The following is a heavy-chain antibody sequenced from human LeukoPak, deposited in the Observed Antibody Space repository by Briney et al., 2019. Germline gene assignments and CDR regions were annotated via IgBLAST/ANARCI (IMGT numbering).Heavy chain of an antibody. V-gene: IGHV3-30*18. Sequence: GGSLRLSCAASGFTFSSYGMHWVRQAPGKGLGWVAVISYDGSNKYYADSVKGRFTISRDNSKNTLYLRMNSLRAEDTAVYYCAKAREDIVVVPAAMGSLTYYYYGMDVWGKGTTVTVSS. CDR2: ISYDGSNK. CDR3: AKAREDIVVVPAAMGSLTYYYYGMDV. D-gene: IGHD2-2*01. J-gene: IGHJ6*04. CDR1: GFTFSSYG.